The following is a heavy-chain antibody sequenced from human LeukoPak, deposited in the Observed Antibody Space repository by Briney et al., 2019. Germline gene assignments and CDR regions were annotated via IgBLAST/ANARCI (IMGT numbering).Heavy chain of an antibody. CDR2: IYYRGNA. CDR1: GYSISSGYH. CDR3: ARDMGYYRMDV. D-gene: IGHD3-10*01. V-gene: IGHV4-38-2*02. J-gene: IGHJ6*04. Sequence: KPSETLSLTCAVYGYSISSGYHWAWIRQPPGKGRELIGSIYYRGNAYYNPSLKSRVTISLDTSKNQFSLKLSSVTAADTAVYYCARDMGYYRMDVWGKGTTVIVSS.